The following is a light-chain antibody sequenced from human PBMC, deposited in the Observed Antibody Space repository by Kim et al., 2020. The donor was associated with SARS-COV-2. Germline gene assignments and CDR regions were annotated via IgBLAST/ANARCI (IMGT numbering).Light chain of an antibody. V-gene: IGLV1-44*01. CDR2: SNN. Sequence: GQRVTISCSGSSSNIGRNTVNWYQQLPGTAPNLLIYSNNQRPSGVPDRFSGSKSGTSASLAISGLQSEDEADYYCAAWDDSLNGWVFGGGTQLTVL. CDR1: SSNIGRNT. CDR3: AAWDDSLNGWV. J-gene: IGLJ3*02.